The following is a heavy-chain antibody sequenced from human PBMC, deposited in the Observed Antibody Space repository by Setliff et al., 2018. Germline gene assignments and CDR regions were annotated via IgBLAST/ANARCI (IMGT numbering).Heavy chain of an antibody. CDR3: ARDGGMGMVKGYYYGLDA. V-gene: IGHV3-20*04. CDR2: INWNGGST. CDR1: GFIFDDYG. J-gene: IGHJ6*02. D-gene: IGHD5-18*01. Sequence: GESLKISCAASGFIFDDYGMGWVRQVPGKGLEWVSGINWNGGSTSYANSVKGRFTISRDNAKNSLYLQMNSLRVEDTAVYYCARDGGMGMVKGYYYGLDAWGPGTSVTVSS.